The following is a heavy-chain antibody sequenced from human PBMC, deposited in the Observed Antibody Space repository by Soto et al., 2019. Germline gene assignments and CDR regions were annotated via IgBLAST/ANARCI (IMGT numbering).Heavy chain of an antibody. J-gene: IGHJ3*02. CDR1: GFTFSSYA. Sequence: GGSLRLSCAASGFTFSSYAMSWVRQAPGKGLEWVSAISGSCGSTYYEDSVKGRFTIARDNSKNTLYLQINSLRAGDTAVYYFAKEEVRSSWDYLDAFDIWGQGTMVTVSS. CDR3: AKEEVRSSWDYLDAFDI. CDR2: ISGSCGST. V-gene: IGHV3-23*01. D-gene: IGHD6-13*01.